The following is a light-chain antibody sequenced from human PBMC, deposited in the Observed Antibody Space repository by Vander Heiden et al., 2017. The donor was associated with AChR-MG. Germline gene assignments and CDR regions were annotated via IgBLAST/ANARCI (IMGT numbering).Light chain of an antibody. J-gene: IGKJ4*01. CDR3: QQYDNLT. V-gene: IGKV1-33*01. Sequence: DIQMTQSPSSLSASVGDRVTITCQASQDISNYLNWYQQKPGKAPKLLIYDASNLETGVPSRFSGSGSGTDFTFTISSQQPEDIATYYCQQYDNLTFGGRTKVEIK. CDR1: QDISNY. CDR2: DAS.